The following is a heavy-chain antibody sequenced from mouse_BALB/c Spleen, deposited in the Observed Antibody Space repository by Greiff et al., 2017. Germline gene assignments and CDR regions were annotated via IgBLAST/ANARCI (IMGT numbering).Heavy chain of an antibody. V-gene: IGHV1-31*01. D-gene: IGHD2-3*01. J-gene: IGHJ2*01. CDR1: GYSFTGYY. CDR3: ARAPPETDGYYFDY. CDR2: INPYNGAT. Sequence: VQLQQSGPELVKPGASVKISCKASGYSFTGYYMHWVKQSHVKSLEWIGRINPYNGATSYNQNFKDKASLTVDKSSSTAYMELHSLTSEDSAVYYCARAPPETDGYYFDYWGQGTTLTVSS.